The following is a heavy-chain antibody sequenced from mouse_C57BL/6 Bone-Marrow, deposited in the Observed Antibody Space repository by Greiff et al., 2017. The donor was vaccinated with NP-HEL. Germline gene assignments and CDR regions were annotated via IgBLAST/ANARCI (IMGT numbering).Heavy chain of an antibody. D-gene: IGHD2-2*01. CDR2: ISYSGST. Sequence: EVKVEESGPGLAKPSQTLSLTCSVTGYSITSDYWNWIRKFPGNKLEYMGYISYSGSTYYNPSLKSRISITRDTSKNQYYLQLNSVTTEDTATYYWARSPLWLRRNYYAMDYWGQGTSVTVSS. CDR3: ARSPLWLRRNYYAMDY. CDR1: GYSITSDY. J-gene: IGHJ4*01. V-gene: IGHV3-8*01.